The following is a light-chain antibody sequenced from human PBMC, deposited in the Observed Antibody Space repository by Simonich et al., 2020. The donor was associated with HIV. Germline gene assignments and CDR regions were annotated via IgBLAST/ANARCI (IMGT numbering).Light chain of an antibody. CDR1: QSVSSSY. Sequence: EIVLTQSPATLSLSPGERATLSCWASQSVSSSYLACYQQQPGLSPRILIYDASSRATGIPDRFSGSGSGTDFTLTISRLEPEDFAVYYCQQYGSSPVTFGGGTKVEIK. CDR2: DAS. V-gene: IGKV3D-20*01. J-gene: IGKJ4*01. CDR3: QQYGSSPVT.